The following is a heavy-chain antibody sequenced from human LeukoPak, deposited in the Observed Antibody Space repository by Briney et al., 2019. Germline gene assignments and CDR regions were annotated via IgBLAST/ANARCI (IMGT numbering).Heavy chain of an antibody. D-gene: IGHD6-13*01. CDR3: ATREYSSSWYLKSNWLDP. Sequence: SETLSLTCAVYGGSFSGYYWSWIRQPPGKGLEWIGEINHSGSTNYNPSLKSRVTISVDTSKNQFSLKLSSVTAADTAVYYCATREYSSSWYLKSNWLDPWGQGTLVTVSS. CDR2: INHSGST. V-gene: IGHV4-34*01. CDR1: GGSFSGYY. J-gene: IGHJ5*02.